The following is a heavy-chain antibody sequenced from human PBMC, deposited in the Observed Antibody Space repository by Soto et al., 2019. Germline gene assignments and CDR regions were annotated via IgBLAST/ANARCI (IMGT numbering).Heavy chain of an antibody. CDR3: ARDRGYCSGGSCYSRYYYYGMDV. D-gene: IGHD2-15*01. CDR2: INPNSGGT. V-gene: IGHV1-2*04. J-gene: IGHJ6*02. Sequence: QVQLVQSGAEVKKPGASVKVSCKASGYTFTGYYMHWVRQAPGQGLEWMGWINPNSGGTNYAQKFQGWVTRTRDTSISTAYMELSRLRSDDTAVYYCARDRGYCSGGSCYSRYYYYGMDVWGQGTTVTVSS. CDR1: GYTFTGYY.